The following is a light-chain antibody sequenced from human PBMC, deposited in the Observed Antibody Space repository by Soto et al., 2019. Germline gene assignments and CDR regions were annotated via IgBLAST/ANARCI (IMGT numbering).Light chain of an antibody. CDR2: EVS. CDR3: SSYTSSNTVV. V-gene: IGLV2-14*01. J-gene: IGLJ2*01. CDR1: SSDVGGYNY. Sequence: QSALTQPASVSGSPGQSITISCTGTSSDVGGYNYVSWYQQHPGKAPKLMIYEVSNRPSGVSNRFSGSKSGNTASLTISGLRAEDEADYYCSSYTSSNTVVFGGGTKLTV.